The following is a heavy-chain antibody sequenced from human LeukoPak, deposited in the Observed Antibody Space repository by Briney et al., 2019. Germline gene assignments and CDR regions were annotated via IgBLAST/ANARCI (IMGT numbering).Heavy chain of an antibody. V-gene: IGHV4-59*01. CDR2: IYYTGST. D-gene: IGHD3-10*01. CDR3: ARDQGSYYDRAFDI. J-gene: IGHJ3*02. CDR1: GGSISSYY. Sequence: SETLSLTCTVSGGSISSYYWSWIRQPPGKGLEWIGYIYYTGSTNYNPSLKSRVTISAETSENQFSLRLNSVTAADTAVYYCARDQGSYYDRAFDIWGQGTLVTVSS.